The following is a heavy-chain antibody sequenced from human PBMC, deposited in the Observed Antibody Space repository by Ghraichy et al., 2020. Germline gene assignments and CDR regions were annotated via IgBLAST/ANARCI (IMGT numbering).Heavy chain of an antibody. D-gene: IGHD6-13*01. CDR1: GFTFDDYA. CDR3: TKDIGAAGSSYFDY. Sequence: SLRLSCAASGFTFDDYAMHWVRQAPGKGLEWVSGISWNSGSIGYADSVKGRFTISRDNAKNSLYLQMNSLRAEDTALYYCTKDIGAAGSSYFDYWGQGTLLTVSS. J-gene: IGHJ4*02. V-gene: IGHV3-9*01. CDR2: ISWNSGSI.